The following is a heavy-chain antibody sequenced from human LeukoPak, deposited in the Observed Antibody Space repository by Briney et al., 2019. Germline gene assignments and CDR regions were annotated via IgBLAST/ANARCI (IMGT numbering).Heavy chain of an antibody. J-gene: IGHJ3*01. CDR2: VWYDGSNE. D-gene: IGHD3-10*02. V-gene: IGHV3-33*01. CDR3: AREISMFVNAFDL. Sequence: GGSLRLSCAASGFSFSNSGMHWVRQAPGKGLEWVAVVWYDGSNEYYADAVKGRFTISRDNSKNTVHLQMNSLRVEDTSVYYCAREISMFVNAFDLWGQGTLVTVTS. CDR1: GFSFSNSG.